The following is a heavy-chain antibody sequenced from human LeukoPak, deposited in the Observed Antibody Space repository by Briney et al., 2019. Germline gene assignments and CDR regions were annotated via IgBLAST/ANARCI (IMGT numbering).Heavy chain of an antibody. D-gene: IGHD3-10*01. Sequence: SETLSLTCTVSGYSIRSGFYWGWIRQPPGKGLEWIGNIYHSGITYYTPSLKSRVTISVDTSKNQFSLKLSSVTAADTAVYYCARRTVPLRYYYGSGSSRYYFDYWGQGTLVTVSS. CDR1: GYSIRSGFY. V-gene: IGHV4-38-2*02. J-gene: IGHJ4*02. CDR2: IYHSGIT. CDR3: ARRTVPLRYYYGSGSSRYYFDY.